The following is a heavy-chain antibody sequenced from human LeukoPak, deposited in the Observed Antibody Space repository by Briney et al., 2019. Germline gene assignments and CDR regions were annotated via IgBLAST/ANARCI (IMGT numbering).Heavy chain of an antibody. CDR3: ASEKWVKREGVYYYYGITV. V-gene: IGHV1-8*01. CDR1: GYPFNTYD. D-gene: IGHD1-26*01. CDR2: MNPNSGNT. J-gene: IGHJ6*02. Sequence: ASVKVSCKASGYPFNTYDINWVRQATGQGLEWMGWMNPNSGNTNCAQKFKGRVTMTRDTAMGTAYMELSSLTSEDTAVYNCASEKWVKREGVYYYYGITVWGQGTTVTVSS.